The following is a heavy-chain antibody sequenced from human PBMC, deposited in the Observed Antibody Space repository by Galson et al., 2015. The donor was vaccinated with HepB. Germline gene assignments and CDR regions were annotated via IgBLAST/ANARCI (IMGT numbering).Heavy chain of an antibody. Sequence: SVKVSCKASGDTVSSNIINWVRQAPGQGLEWMGWIIPIFDYTNYAQKFLGRIIITADESTSTAYMELSSLRSEDTAVYYCARGPELGTGSYYFDSWGQGAAVTVAA. CDR1: GDTVSSNI. V-gene: IGHV1-69*13. J-gene: IGHJ4*02. CDR3: ARGPELGTGSYYFDS. CDR2: IIPIFDYT. D-gene: IGHD7-27*01.